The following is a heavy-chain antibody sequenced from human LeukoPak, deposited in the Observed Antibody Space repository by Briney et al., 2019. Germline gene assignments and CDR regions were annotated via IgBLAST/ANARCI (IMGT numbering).Heavy chain of an antibody. J-gene: IGHJ5*02. CDR2: IYYSGST. V-gene: IGHV4-59*01. Sequence: PSETLSLTCTVSGGSISSYYWNWIRQPPGKGLEWIGYIYYSGSTDYNPSLKSRVTISVDTSKNQFSLKVSSVTAADTAVYYCAGSLAAMAVNWFDPWGLGTLVTVSS. CDR1: GGSISSYY. D-gene: IGHD2-8*01. CDR3: AGSLAAMAVNWFDP.